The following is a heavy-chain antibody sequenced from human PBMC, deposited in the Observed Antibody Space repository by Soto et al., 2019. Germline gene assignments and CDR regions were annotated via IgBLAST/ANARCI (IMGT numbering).Heavy chain of an antibody. J-gene: IGHJ4*02. CDR3: ARGGWLQPFDY. CDR1: GGSISSYY. D-gene: IGHD5-12*01. Sequence: PSETLSLTCTVSGGSISSYYWSWIRQPPGKGLEWIGYIYYSGSTYYNPSLKSRVTISVDTSKNQFSLKLSSVTAADTAVYYCARGGWLQPFDYWGQGTLVTVS. V-gene: IGHV4-59*08. CDR2: IYYSGST.